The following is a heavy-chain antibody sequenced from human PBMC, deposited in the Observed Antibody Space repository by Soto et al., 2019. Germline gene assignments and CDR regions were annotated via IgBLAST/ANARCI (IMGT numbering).Heavy chain of an antibody. CDR2: IYHSGST. CDR3: ARDNPIAATTYGMDV. CDR1: GGSISSSNW. J-gene: IGHJ6*02. V-gene: IGHV4-4*02. Sequence: QVQLQESGPGLVKPSGTLSLTCAVSGGSISSSNWWRWVRQPPGKGREWIGEIYHSGSTNYNPSLKSRVTISVDKSKNQFSLKLSSVTAADTAVYYCARDNPIAATTYGMDVWGQGTTVTVSS. D-gene: IGHD6-13*01.